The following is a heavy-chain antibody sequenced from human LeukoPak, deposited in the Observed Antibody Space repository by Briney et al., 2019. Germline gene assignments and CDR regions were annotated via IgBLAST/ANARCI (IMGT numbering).Heavy chain of an antibody. Sequence: SQTLSLTCAISGDSVSSNSAAWNWIRQSPSRGLEWLGRTYYRSKWYNDYAVSVKSRITINPDTSKNQFSLQLNSVTPEDTAVYYCARGLESIAAAGTEHYYYGMDVWGQGTTVTVSS. D-gene: IGHD6-13*01. CDR2: TYYRSKWYN. CDR1: GDSVSSNSAA. J-gene: IGHJ6*02. CDR3: ARGLESIAAAGTEHYYYGMDV. V-gene: IGHV6-1*01.